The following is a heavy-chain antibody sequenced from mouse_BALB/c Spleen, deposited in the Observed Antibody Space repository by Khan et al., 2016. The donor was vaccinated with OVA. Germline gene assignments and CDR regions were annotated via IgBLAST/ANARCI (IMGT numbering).Heavy chain of an antibody. CDR3: AMRGYDYGRGALFAY. D-gene: IGHD2-4*01. V-gene: IGHV2-2*02. J-gene: IGHJ3*01. CDR2: IWSAGST. CDR1: GFSLTNYS. Sequence: QVQLQQPGPGLVQPSQSLSITCTVSGFSLTNYSVHWVRQSPGKGLEWLGVIWSAGSTDYNAAFISRLTIRKDNSRSQVFFKMNSLQPNGTAIYSSAMRGYDYGRGALFAYWGQGTLVTVSA.